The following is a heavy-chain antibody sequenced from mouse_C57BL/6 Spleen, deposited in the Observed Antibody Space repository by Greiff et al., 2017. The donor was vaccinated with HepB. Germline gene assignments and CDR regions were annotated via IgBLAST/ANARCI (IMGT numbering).Heavy chain of an antibody. CDR3: ARERAIYYGNYRYFDV. Sequence: VQLQQSDAELMKPGASVKISCKVSGYTFTDHTIHWMKQRPEQGLEWIGYIYPRDGSTKYNEKFKGKATLTADKSSSTAYMQLNSLTSEDSAVYFCARERAIYYGNYRYFDVWGTGTTVTVSS. D-gene: IGHD2-1*01. J-gene: IGHJ1*03. CDR2: IYPRDGST. CDR1: GYTFTDHT. V-gene: IGHV1-78*01.